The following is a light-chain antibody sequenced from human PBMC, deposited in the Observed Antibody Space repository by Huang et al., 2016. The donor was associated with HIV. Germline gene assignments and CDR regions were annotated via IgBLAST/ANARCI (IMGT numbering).Light chain of an antibody. V-gene: IGKV1-39*01. CDR1: QNIDIH. J-gene: IGKJ3*01. CDR3: QQGHTTPRVT. Sequence: DIQMTQSPSSLSAFLGDSVSITCRASQNIDIHLKWLQQTPGMAPKLLIYSTSSLHSGGPSRFSGSRAGRDLSLTSNGLQPEDSAIYSCQQGHTTPRVTFGPGTKIHI. CDR2: STS.